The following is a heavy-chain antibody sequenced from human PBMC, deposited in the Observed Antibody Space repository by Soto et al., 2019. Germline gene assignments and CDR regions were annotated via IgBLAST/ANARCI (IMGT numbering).Heavy chain of an antibody. CDR2: IIPKLGIT. J-gene: IGHJ6*03. CDR3: ARVEGTRTTNFYHYMDV. CDR1: VGTFCDYN. Sequence: VQLVQSGAEVKRPGSSVKVSCKAPVGTFCDYNIAWVRQARGQGLEWMGRIIPKLGITNYAHKFQDRVRITADKAKSTAYRELTSLRYEDTDVYFCARVEGTRTTNFYHYMDVWGEGTSVTVS. V-gene: IGHV1-69*02. D-gene: IGHD2-8*01.